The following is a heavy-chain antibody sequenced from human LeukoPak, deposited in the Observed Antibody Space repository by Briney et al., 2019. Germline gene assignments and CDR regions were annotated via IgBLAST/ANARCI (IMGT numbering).Heavy chain of an antibody. CDR3: SRDGAEGDNSAFDI. D-gene: IGHD3-22*01. CDR1: GFTFSDYI. J-gene: IGHJ3*02. Sequence: GGSLRLSCVASGFTFSDYILDWVRQAPGKGLEWVGRIRRKRNSYTTEYAASVKGRFGISRDDLKKILYLHMNSLQTEDTAVYHCSRDGAEGDNSAFDIWGPGTMVTVSS. V-gene: IGHV3-72*01. CDR2: IRRKRNSYTT.